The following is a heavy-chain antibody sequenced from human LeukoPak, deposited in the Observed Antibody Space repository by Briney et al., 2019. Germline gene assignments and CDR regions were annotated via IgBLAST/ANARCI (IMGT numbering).Heavy chain of an antibody. CDR3: ASISTTGPFDY. CDR1: GYTFTGYY. J-gene: IGHJ4*02. Sequence: ASVKVSCKTSGYTFTGYYLHWVRQAPGQSLEWVGWINPKSGGTNYAQAFQGRVALTTDTSISTACMELTTLTSDDTAVYYCASISTTGPFDYWGQGTLVTVSS. D-gene: IGHD1-1*01. V-gene: IGHV1-2*02. CDR2: INPKSGGT.